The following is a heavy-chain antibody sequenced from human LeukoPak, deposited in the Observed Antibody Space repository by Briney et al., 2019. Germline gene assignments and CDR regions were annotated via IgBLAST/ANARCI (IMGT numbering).Heavy chain of an antibody. CDR3: AREGSQDYSNYFNWFDP. J-gene: IGHJ5*02. CDR1: GYTFTAYY. Sequence: ASVKVSCKASGYTFTAYYIHWVRQAPGQGLEWMGRINPNSGDTNYAQKFQGRVNMTRDTSISTAYMELSRLRSDDTAVYYCAREGSQDYSNYFNWFDPWGQGTLVTVSS. V-gene: IGHV1-2*06. CDR2: INPNSGDT. D-gene: IGHD4-11*01.